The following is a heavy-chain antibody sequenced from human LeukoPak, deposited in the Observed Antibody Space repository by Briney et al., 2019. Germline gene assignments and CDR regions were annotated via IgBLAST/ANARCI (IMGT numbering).Heavy chain of an antibody. J-gene: IGHJ4*02. Sequence: SETLSLTCTVSGGSISSYYWSWIRQPPGKGPEWIGYIYYSGSTNYNPSLKSRVTISVDTSKNQFSLKLSSVTAADTAVYYCAGNLPYYDFWSGYWPLYYFDYWGQGTLVTVSS. CDR3: AGNLPYYDFWSGYWPLYYFDY. CDR1: GGSISSYY. D-gene: IGHD3-3*01. CDR2: IYYSGST. V-gene: IGHV4-59*01.